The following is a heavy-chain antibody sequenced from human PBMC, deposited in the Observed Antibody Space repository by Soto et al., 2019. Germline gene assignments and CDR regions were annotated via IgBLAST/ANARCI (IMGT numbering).Heavy chain of an antibody. V-gene: IGHV3-30*18. CDR1: GFTFSDYA. D-gene: IGHD6-19*01. J-gene: IGHJ4*02. CDR2: VSHDGRNT. Sequence: VQLVESGGGVVQPGRSLRLSCAASGFTFSDYAMHWVRQAPGKGLEWVAVVSHDGRNTHYADSVKGRFTNSRDSSKNTVSLEMTSLGAEDTAVYYCAKGGRQWLVTSDFNYWGQGALVTVSS. CDR3: AKGGRQWLVTSDFNY.